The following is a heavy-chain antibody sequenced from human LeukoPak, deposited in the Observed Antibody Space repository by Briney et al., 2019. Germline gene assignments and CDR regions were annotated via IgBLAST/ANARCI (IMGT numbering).Heavy chain of an antibody. J-gene: IGHJ5*02. CDR3: VRGNGNVGGRLDP. CDR2: LYAGGST. D-gene: IGHD1-1*01. V-gene: IGHV3-66*01. CDR1: GFTMSGIH. Sequence: GGSLRLSCTASGFTMSGIHMNWVRQAPGKGLDWVSGLYAGGSTYYAGSVTGRFTISRDDSKNTLYPQMTSLRVDDTAIYYCVRGNGNVGGRLDPWGQGAWVTVSS.